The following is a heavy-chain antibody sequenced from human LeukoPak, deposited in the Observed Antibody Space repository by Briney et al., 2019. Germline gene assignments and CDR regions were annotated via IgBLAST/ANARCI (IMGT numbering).Heavy chain of an antibody. CDR3: ARKYYDSSGYLYFDY. Sequence: PGGSLRLSCAASGFSVSNSYMTWVRQAPGKGLECVSLIYSGGSTYYADSVKGRFSISRDNAKNSLYLQMNSLRAEDTAVYYCARKYYDSSGYLYFDYWGQGTLVTVSS. V-gene: IGHV3-66*01. CDR2: IYSGGST. J-gene: IGHJ4*02. CDR1: GFSVSNSY. D-gene: IGHD3-22*01.